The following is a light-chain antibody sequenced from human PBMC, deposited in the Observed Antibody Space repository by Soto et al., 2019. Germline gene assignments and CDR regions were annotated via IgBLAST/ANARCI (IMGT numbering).Light chain of an antibody. CDR2: DVS. V-gene: IGLV2-14*01. CDR1: SSDVGGYNY. Sequence: QSALTQPASVSGSPGQPITISCTGTSSDVGGYNYVSWYQQHPGKAPKVMIYDVSNRPSGVSNRFSGSKSDNTASLTISGLQPEDEADYYCNSYTTSSTYVFGTGTKVTVL. J-gene: IGLJ1*01. CDR3: NSYTTSSTYV.